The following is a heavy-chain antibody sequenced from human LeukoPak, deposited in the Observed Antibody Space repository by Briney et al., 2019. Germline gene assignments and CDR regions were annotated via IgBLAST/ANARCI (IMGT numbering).Heavy chain of an antibody. CDR2: IYYSGDT. CDR1: GGSISSSY. J-gene: IGHJ4*02. V-gene: IGHV4-59*08. CDR3: ARHYNYDSGGDPFDF. D-gene: IGHD3-22*01. Sequence: SETLSLTCTVSGGSISSSYWSWIRQPPGKGLECIGYIYYSGDTNYNPSLKSRVSMSLDTSKSQLSLKLSSVTAADTAVYYCARHYNYDSGGDPFDFWGQGTLVTVSS.